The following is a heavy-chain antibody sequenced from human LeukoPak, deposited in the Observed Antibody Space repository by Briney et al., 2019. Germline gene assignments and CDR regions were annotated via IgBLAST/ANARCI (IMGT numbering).Heavy chain of an antibody. CDR3: AKRGVVIRVILVGFHKEAYYFDS. J-gene: IGHJ4*02. D-gene: IGHD3-22*01. Sequence: GGSLRLSCAVSGISLSNYGMSWVRQAPGKGLEWVAGISGSGGGTNFADSVKGRFTISRDNPKNTLYLQMNRLRAEDTAVYFCAKRGVVIRVILVGFHKEAYYFDSWGQGALVTVSS. CDR2: ISGSGGGT. V-gene: IGHV3-23*01. CDR1: GISLSNYG.